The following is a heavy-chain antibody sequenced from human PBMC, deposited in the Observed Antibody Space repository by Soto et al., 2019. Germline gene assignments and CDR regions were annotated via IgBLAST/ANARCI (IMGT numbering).Heavy chain of an antibody. V-gene: IGHV3-33*01. CDR3: ARASQPSTMIDESFFDY. CDR1: GFTFSSYG. J-gene: IGHJ4*02. D-gene: IGHD3-22*01. Sequence: GGSLRLSCAASGFTFSSYGMHWVRQAPGKGLEWVAVIWYDGSNKYYADSVKGRFTISRDNSKNTLYLQMNSLRAEDTAVYYCARASQPSTMIDESFFDYWGQGTLVTVSS. CDR2: IWYDGSNK.